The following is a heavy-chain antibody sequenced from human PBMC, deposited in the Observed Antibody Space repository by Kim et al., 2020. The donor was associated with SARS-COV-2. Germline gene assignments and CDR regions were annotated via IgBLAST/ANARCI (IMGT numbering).Heavy chain of an antibody. V-gene: IGHV1-69*13. CDR1: GGTFSSYA. Sequence: SVKVSCKASGGTFSSYAISWVRQAPGQGLEWMGGIIPIFGTATYAQKFQGRVTITADESTSTAYMELSSLRSEDTAVYYCARWTYGGHYYYYGMDVWGQGTTVTVSS. J-gene: IGHJ6*02. D-gene: IGHD4-17*01. CDR3: ARWTYGGHYYYYGMDV. CDR2: IIPIFGTA.